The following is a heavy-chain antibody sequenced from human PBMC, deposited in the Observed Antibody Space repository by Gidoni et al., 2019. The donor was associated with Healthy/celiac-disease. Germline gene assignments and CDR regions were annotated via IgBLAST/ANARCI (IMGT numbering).Heavy chain of an antibody. CDR3: ARDVRGCSSTSCPWGYYGMDV. V-gene: IGHV3-30*01. J-gene: IGHJ6*02. CDR1: GFTFSSYA. Sequence: QVQLVESGGGVVQPGRSLRLSCAASGFTFSSYAMHWVRQAPGKGLEWVAVISYDGSNKYYADSVKGRFTIARDNSKNTLYLQMNSLRAEDTAVYYCARDVRGCSSTSCPWGYYGMDVWGQGTTVTVSS. CDR2: ISYDGSNK. D-gene: IGHD2-2*01.